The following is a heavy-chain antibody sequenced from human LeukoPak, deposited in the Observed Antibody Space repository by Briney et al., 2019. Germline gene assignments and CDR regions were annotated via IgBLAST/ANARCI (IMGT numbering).Heavy chain of an antibody. CDR3: ARDPYYYDSSGYYYYGMDV. CDR1: GGSISSYY. J-gene: IGHJ6*02. CDR2: IYYSGST. D-gene: IGHD3-22*01. Sequence: SETLSLTCSVSGGSISSYYWSWIRQPPGKGLEWIGYIYYSGSTNYNPSLKSRVTISVDTSKNQFSLKLSSVTAADTAVYYCARDPYYYDSSGYYYYGMDVWGQGTTVTVSS. V-gene: IGHV4-59*12.